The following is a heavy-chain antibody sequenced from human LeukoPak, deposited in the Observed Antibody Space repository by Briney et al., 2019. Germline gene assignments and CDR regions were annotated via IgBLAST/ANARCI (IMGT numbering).Heavy chain of an antibody. D-gene: IGHD1-7*01. J-gene: IGHJ4*02. Sequence: GGSLRLSCAASGFTFRNYWMHWVHQAPGEGLVWVSRIKTDGSTTNYADSVKGRFTISRDNAKNTLYLQLNSLRAEDTAVYYCVSAWGTTDDYWGQGTLVTVSS. CDR3: VSAWGTTDDY. CDR1: GFTFRNYW. V-gene: IGHV3-74*01. CDR2: IKTDGSTT.